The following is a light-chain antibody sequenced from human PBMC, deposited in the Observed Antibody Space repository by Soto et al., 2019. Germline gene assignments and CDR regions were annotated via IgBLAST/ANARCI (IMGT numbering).Light chain of an antibody. CDR1: SSDVGAYNY. Sequence: QSVLAQPASVSGSLGQSITISCTGTSSDVGAYNYVSWYQQQPGKAPKLMISEVSNRPSGVSNRFSGSKSGNTASLIISGLQAEDEADYYCCSFTRITTYVFGTGTKVTV. J-gene: IGLJ1*01. V-gene: IGLV2-14*01. CDR2: EVS. CDR3: CSFTRITTYV.